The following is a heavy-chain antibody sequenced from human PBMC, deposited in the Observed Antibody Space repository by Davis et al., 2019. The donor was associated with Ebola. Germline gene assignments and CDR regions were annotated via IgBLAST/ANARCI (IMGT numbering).Heavy chain of an antibody. CDR1: GYTFTSYD. CDR2: MNPNSGNT. Sequence: AASVKVSCKASGYTFTSYDINWVRQATGQGLEWMGWMNPNSGNTGYAQKFQGRVTMIRNTSISTAYMELSSLRSEDTAVYYCARIPSTSSLLDYWGQGTLVTVSS. CDR3: ARIPSTSSLLDY. J-gene: IGHJ4*02. V-gene: IGHV1-8*01. D-gene: IGHD6-6*01.